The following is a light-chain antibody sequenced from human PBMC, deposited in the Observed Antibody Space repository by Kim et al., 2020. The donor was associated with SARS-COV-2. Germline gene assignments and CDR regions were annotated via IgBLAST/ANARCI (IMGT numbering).Light chain of an antibody. CDR3: QQYNSYSE. CDR2: KAS. Sequence: SASVGDRVTITCRASQSISSWMAWYQQKPGKAPKLLIYKASSLEIGVPSRFSGSGSGTEFTLTISSLQPHDFATYYCQQYNSYSEFGQGTKVDIK. J-gene: IGKJ1*01. CDR1: QSISSW. V-gene: IGKV1-5*03.